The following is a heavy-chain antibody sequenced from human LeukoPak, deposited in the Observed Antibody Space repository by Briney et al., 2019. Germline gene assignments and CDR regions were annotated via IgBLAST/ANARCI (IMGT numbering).Heavy chain of an antibody. Sequence: PSETLSLTCTVSGGSISSSSYYWGWIRQPPGKGLEWIGSIYYSGSTYYNPSLKSRVTISVDTSKNQFSLKLSSVTAADTAVYYCARHRAIKWEPESYWGQGTLVTVSS. V-gene: IGHV4-39*01. D-gene: IGHD1-26*01. CDR1: GGSISSSSYY. J-gene: IGHJ4*02. CDR3: ARHRAIKWEPESY. CDR2: IYYSGST.